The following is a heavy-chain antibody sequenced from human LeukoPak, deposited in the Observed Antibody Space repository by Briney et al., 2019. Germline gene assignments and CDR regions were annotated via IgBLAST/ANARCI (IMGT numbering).Heavy chain of an antibody. CDR1: EFTFSSYE. J-gene: IGHJ4*02. Sequence: GGSLRLSCAASEFTFSSYEMNWVRQAPGKGLEWVSYISSSSSTIYYADSVKGRFTISRDNAKNSLYLQMNSLRAEDTAVYYCARGGSNSWYSYWGQGTLVTVSS. D-gene: IGHD6-13*01. V-gene: IGHV3-48*01. CDR2: ISSSSSTI. CDR3: ARGGSNSWYSY.